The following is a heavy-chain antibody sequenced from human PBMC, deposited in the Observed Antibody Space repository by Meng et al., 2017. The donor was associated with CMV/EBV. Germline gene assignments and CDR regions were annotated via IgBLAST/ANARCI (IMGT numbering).Heavy chain of an antibody. J-gene: IGHJ4*02. CDR2: ILNDGSGT. CDR1: GFTFRNYW. V-gene: IGHV3-74*01. CDR3: ARGAGGFDC. D-gene: IGHD3-10*01. Sequence: GGSLRLSCVASGFTFRNYWMHWVRQSPGKGLVWVSHILNDGSGTGYADSVKGRFTISRDNAKNTLYLQMDSLRVEDTAVYYCARGAGGFDCWGQGTRVTVSS.